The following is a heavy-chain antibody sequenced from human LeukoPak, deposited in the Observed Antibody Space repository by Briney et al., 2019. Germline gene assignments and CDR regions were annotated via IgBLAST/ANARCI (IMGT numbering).Heavy chain of an antibody. V-gene: IGHV1-8*02. CDR2: MNPNSGNT. CDR1: GYTFTSYD. CDR3: AIRTLPHYYDSSAYSE. Sequence: ASVKVSCKASGYTFTSYDIYWVRQATGQGLEWMGWMNPNSGNTGYAQKFQGRVTMTRNTSISTAYMELSSLRSEDTAVYYCAIRTLPHYYDSSAYSEWGQGTLVTVSS. D-gene: IGHD3-22*01. J-gene: IGHJ4*02.